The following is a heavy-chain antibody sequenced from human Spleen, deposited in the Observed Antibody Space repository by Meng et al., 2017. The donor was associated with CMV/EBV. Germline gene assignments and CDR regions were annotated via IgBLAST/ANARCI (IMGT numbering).Heavy chain of an antibody. D-gene: IGHD1-1*01. V-gene: IGHV1-2*02. CDR2: INPNSGGT. J-gene: IGHJ5*02. CDR3: ATSTGTTYNWFDP. Sequence: QVQLVQSVAEVKEPGASVKVTCMASGYTFTGYYMHWVRQAPGQGLEWMGWINPNSGGTNYAQKFQGRVTMTRDTSISTAYMELSRLRSDDTAVYYCATSTGTTYNWFDPWGQGTLVTVSS. CDR1: GYTFTGYY.